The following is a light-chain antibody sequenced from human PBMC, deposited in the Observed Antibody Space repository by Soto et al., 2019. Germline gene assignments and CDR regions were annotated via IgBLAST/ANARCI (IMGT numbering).Light chain of an antibody. Sequence: SVLTQSPATLSLSPGERATLSCRASQSISTYLAWYQQKPGQTPRLLIYGASSRATGIPDRFSGSGSGTDFTLTISRLEPEDFAVYYCQQHGSSPITFGQGTRLEIK. V-gene: IGKV3-20*01. CDR2: GAS. CDR3: QQHGSSPIT. J-gene: IGKJ5*01. CDR1: QSISTY.